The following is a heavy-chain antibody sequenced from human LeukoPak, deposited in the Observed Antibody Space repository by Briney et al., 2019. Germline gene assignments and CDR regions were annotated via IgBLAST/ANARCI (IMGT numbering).Heavy chain of an antibody. CDR2: INHSGST. Sequence: SETLSLTCAVYGGSFSGYYLSWIRQPPGKGLEWIGEINHSGSTNYNPSLKSRVTISVDTSKNQFSLKLSSVTAADTAVYYCARRDSSGYYYAVFDYWGQGTLVSVSS. J-gene: IGHJ4*02. CDR1: GGSFSGYY. CDR3: ARRDSSGYYYAVFDY. D-gene: IGHD3-22*01. V-gene: IGHV4-34*01.